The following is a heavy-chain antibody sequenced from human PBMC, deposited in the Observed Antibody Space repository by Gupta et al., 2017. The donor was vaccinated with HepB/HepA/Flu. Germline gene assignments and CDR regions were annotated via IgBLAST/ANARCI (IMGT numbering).Heavy chain of an antibody. CDR2: ISAYNGNT. D-gene: IGHD6-13*01. J-gene: IGHJ6*03. CDR1: GYTFTSYG. Sequence: QVQLVQSGAEVKKPGASVKVSCKASGYTFTSYGISWVRQAPGQGLEWMGWISAYNGNTNYAQKLQGRVTMTTDTSTSTAYMELRSLRSDDTAVYYCARTPYSSSWYFSIGGSYYMDVWGKGTTVTVSS. CDR3: ARTPYSSSWYFSIGGSYYMDV. V-gene: IGHV1-18*01.